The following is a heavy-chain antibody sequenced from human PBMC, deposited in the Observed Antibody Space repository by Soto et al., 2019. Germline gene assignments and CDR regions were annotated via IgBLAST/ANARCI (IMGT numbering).Heavy chain of an antibody. Sequence: PGESLKISCNGSGYTFTNYWIGWVRQMPGKGLEWMGIIYPGDSDTKYNPSFQGQVTISADKSITTTYLQWSSLKASDTAIYYCPASIFYYGMDVWGQGTTVTVYS. V-gene: IGHV5-51*01. CDR1: GYTFTNYW. CDR2: IYPGDSDT. J-gene: IGHJ6*02. CDR3: PASIFYYGMDV.